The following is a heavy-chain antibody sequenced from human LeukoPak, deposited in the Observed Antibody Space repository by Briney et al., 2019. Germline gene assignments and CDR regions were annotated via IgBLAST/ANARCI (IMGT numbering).Heavy chain of an antibody. D-gene: IGHD3-22*01. Sequence: PGGSLRLSCAASGFTFSNAWMSWVRQAPGKGLEWVGRIKSKTDGGTTDYAAPVKGRFTISRDDSKNTLYLQMNSLKTEDTAVYYCTTPPITMIVVDDYWGQGTLVTVSS. V-gene: IGHV3-15*01. CDR2: IKSKTDGGTT. CDR1: GFTFSNAW. J-gene: IGHJ4*02. CDR3: TTPPITMIVVDDY.